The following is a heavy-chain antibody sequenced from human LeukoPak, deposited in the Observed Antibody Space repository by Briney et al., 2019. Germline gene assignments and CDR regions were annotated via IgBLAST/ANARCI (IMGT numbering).Heavy chain of an antibody. V-gene: IGHV3-23*01. D-gene: IGHD3-22*01. J-gene: IGHJ1*01. Sequence: TGGSLRLSCAASGFTFSSYAMSWVRQAPGKGLEWVSAISGSGGSTYYADSVKGRFTISRDNSKNTLYLQMNSLRAEDTAVYYCAKGLRYYDSSGPRGYFQHWGQGILVTVSS. CDR1: GFTFSSYA. CDR2: ISGSGGST. CDR3: AKGLRYYDSSGPRGYFQH.